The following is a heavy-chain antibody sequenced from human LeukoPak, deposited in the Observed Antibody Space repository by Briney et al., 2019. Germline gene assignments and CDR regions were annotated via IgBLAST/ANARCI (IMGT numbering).Heavy chain of an antibody. CDR3: ARAIGYCSGGSCYEVDY. Sequence: PSETLSLTCTVSGGSVSSNSYYWGWIRQPPGKGLKWIGSIYYSGSTYYNPSLKSRVTISVDTSKNQFSLKLSSVTAADTAVYYCARAIGYCSGGSCYEVDYWGQGTLVTVSS. V-gene: IGHV4-39*07. D-gene: IGHD2-15*01. CDR2: IYYSGST. CDR1: GGSVSSNSYY. J-gene: IGHJ4*02.